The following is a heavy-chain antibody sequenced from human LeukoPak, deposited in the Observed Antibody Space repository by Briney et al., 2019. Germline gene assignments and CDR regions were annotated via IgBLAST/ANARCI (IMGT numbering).Heavy chain of an antibody. CDR3: ARYGLARAGRWFDP. D-gene: IGHD1-14*01. CDR1: GGSISSYY. V-gene: IGHV4-59*01. J-gene: IGHJ5*02. Sequence: ASETLSLTCNVSGGSISSYYWSWIRQPPGKGLEWIGYIYYSGSTNYNPSLKSRVTISVDTSKNQFSLKLSSVTAADTAVYYCARYGLARAGRWFDPWGQGTLVTVSS. CDR2: IYYSGST.